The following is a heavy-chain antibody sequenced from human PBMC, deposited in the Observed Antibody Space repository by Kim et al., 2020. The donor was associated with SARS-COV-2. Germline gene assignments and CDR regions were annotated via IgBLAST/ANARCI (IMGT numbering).Heavy chain of an antibody. CDR2: LSSSGSDI. J-gene: IGHJ5*02. Sequence: GGSLRLSCRASGFAFSNYYMAWMRQSPGEGLAWLAYLSSSGSDIYYSDSLRGRFAISRDNARDSLYLQMHALRAEDTAIYFCAREGHFESSENFDLWGQG. CDR1: GFAFSNYY. V-gene: IGHV3-11*01. D-gene: IGHD3-22*01. CDR3: AREGHFESSENFDL.